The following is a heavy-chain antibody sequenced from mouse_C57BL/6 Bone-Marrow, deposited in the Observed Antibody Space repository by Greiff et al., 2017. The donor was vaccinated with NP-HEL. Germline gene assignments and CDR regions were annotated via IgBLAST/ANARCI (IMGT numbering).Heavy chain of an antibody. Sequence: SGPELVKPGASVKISCKASCYAFSSSWMNWVKQRPGKGLEWIGRIYPGDGDTNYNGKFKGKATLTADKSSSTAYMQLSSLTSEDSAVYFCASQRGVWGQGTLVTVSA. J-gene: IGHJ3*01. V-gene: IGHV1-82*01. CDR1: CYAFSSSW. CDR3: ASQRGV. CDR2: IYPGDGDT.